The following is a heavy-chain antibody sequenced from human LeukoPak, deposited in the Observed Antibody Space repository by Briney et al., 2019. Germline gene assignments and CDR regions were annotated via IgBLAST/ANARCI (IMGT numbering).Heavy chain of an antibody. CDR3: ARTPHYDKFDC. V-gene: IGHV1-2*02. D-gene: IGHD3-16*01. J-gene: IGHJ4*02. Sequence: ASVKVSCKASGYTFTGYYMHWVRQARGQGLEWMGWINPNSGGAKYAQKFQGRVTMTRDTSISTTNMELSRLTSDDPAVYYCARTPHYDKFDCWGQGTLVTASS. CDR2: INPNSGGA. CDR1: GYTFTGYY.